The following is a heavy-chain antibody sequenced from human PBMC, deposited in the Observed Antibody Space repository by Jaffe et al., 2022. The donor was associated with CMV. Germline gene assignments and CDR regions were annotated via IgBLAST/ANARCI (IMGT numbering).Heavy chain of an antibody. Sequence: QLLLQESGPGLVKPSETLSLTCIVSGGSISSTRYYWGWIRQSPGKGLEWIGSIYFSGSTYYNPSLKSRVTISVDTSKNQFSLRLSSVTAADTAMYYCARLGAGRLALGLYIYYYYMDVWGKGTTVTVSS. V-gene: IGHV4-39*01. CDR1: GGSISSTRYY. J-gene: IGHJ6*03. CDR3: ARLGAGRLALGLYIYYYYMDV. D-gene: IGHD3-3*01. CDR2: IYFSGST.